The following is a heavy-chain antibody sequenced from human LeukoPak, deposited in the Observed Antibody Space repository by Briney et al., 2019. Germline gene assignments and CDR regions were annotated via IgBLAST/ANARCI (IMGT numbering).Heavy chain of an antibody. V-gene: IGHV1-69*13. Sequence: SVKVSCKASGGTFSSYAISWVRQAPGQGLEWMGGIIPIFGTANYAQKFQGRVTITADESTSTAYMELSSLRSEDTAVYYCARDSSECSGGCCFGYWGQGTLVTVSS. CDR2: IIPIFGTA. D-gene: IGHD2-15*01. J-gene: IGHJ4*02. CDR1: GGTFSSYA. CDR3: ARDSSECSGGCCFGY.